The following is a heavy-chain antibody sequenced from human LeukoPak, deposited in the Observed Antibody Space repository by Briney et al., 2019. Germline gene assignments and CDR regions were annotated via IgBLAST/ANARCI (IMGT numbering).Heavy chain of an antibody. Sequence: PGGSLRLSCAASGFTFSNAWMSLVRQAPGKGLEWVGRIKSKTDGGTTDYAAPVKGRFTISRDDSKNTLYLQMNSLKTEGTAEYYCTTAGGWNDFLGNDDYFDYWGQGTLVTVSS. CDR1: GFTFSNAW. CDR2: IKSKTDGGTT. J-gene: IGHJ4*02. V-gene: IGHV3-15*01. D-gene: IGHD1-1*01. CDR3: TTAGGWNDFLGNDDYFDY.